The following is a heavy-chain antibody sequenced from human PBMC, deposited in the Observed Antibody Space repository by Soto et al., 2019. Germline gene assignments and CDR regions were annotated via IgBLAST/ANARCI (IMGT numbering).Heavy chain of an antibody. CDR2: IYYSGST. D-gene: IGHD2-21*02. V-gene: IGHV4-61*01. J-gene: IGHJ4*02. CDR1: GGSVNSGSYY. Sequence: SETLSLTCTVSGGSVNSGSYYWSWIRQPPGKGLEWIGYIYYSGSTNYNPSLKSRVTISVDTSKNQFSLKLTSVTAADTAVYYCARTYCGGDCPFDYWSQGTLVTVSS. CDR3: ARTYCGGDCPFDY.